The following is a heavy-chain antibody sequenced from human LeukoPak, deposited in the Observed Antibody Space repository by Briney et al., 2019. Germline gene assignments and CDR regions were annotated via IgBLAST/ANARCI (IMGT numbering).Heavy chain of an antibody. CDR3: AQHGRTRRYCSSTSCSRVDY. V-gene: IGHV1-2*02. Sequence: ASVKVSCKASGYTFTGYYMHWVRQAPGQGLECMGWINPNSGGTNHAQKFQGRVTMTRDTSISTAYMELSRLRSDDTAVYYCAQHGRTRRYCSSTSCSRVDYWGQGTLVTVSS. CDR1: GYTFTGYY. J-gene: IGHJ4*02. CDR2: INPNSGGT. D-gene: IGHD2-2*01.